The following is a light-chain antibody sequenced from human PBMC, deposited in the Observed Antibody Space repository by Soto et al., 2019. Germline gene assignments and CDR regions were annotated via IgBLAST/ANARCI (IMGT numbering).Light chain of an antibody. CDR2: GAY. Sequence: EIVMTQSPPTLSVSPGERATLSCRASQSVSSNLAWYQQKPGQAPRLLIYGAYTRATGIPARFGGSGSGTEFTLTISSLQSEDFAVYYCQQYNNWPPQITFGQGTRLEIK. CDR3: QQYNNWPPQIT. V-gene: IGKV3-15*01. J-gene: IGKJ5*01. CDR1: QSVSSN.